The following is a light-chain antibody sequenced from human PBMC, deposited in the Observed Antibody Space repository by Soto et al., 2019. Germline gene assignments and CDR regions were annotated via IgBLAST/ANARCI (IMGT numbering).Light chain of an antibody. V-gene: IGKV3-15*01. CDR2: GAS. CDR3: QRYNNWPRT. CDR1: QSVSSN. J-gene: IGKJ1*01. Sequence: EILLTQSPATLSLSPGERATLSRRASQSVSSNLAWYQQKPGQAPRLLIYGASTRATGIPARFSGSGSGTEFTLTISSLQSEDFEVYYCQRYNNWPRTFGQGTKVDIK.